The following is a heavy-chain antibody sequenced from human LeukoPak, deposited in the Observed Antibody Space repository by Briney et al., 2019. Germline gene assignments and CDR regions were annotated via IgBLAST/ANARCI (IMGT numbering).Heavy chain of an antibody. CDR1: GGSLSSYS. CDR3: ARCNCSGGSCYLDY. Sequence: SETLSLTCTVSGGSLSSYSWSWIRQPPGKGLEWIGYIYYSGSTNYNPSLKSRVTISVDTSKNQFSLKLSSVTAADTAVYYCARCNCSGGSCYLDYWGQGTLVTVSS. J-gene: IGHJ4*02. D-gene: IGHD2-15*01. CDR2: IYYSGST. V-gene: IGHV4-59*01.